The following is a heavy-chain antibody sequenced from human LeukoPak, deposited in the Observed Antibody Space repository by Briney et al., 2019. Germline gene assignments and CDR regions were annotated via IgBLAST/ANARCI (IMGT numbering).Heavy chain of an antibody. CDR1: GFTFSSNW. Sequence: GGSLRLSCAASGFTFSSNWMSWVRQAPGKGLEWLAKIKQDGSETCHMDSVKGRFTISRDDAKNSLYLQMNSLRAEDTAVYYCAKYTGYYFDYWGQGILVTVPS. CDR3: AKYTGYYFDY. CDR2: IKQDGSET. J-gene: IGHJ4*02. V-gene: IGHV3-7*01. D-gene: IGHD2-2*02.